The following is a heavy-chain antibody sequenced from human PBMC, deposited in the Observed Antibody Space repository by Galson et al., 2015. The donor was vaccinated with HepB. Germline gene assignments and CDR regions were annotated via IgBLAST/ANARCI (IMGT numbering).Heavy chain of an antibody. CDR3: ARDKAPYCGGDCSHPMSLFDY. CDR1: GYTFTSYG. Sequence: SVKVSCKASGYTFTSYGISWVRQAPGQGLEWMGWISAYNGNTNYAQKLQGRVTMTTDTSTSTAYMELRSLRSDDTAAYYCARDKAPYCGGDCSHPMSLFDYWGQGTLVTVSS. V-gene: IGHV1-18*01. J-gene: IGHJ4*02. D-gene: IGHD2-21*02. CDR2: ISAYNGNT.